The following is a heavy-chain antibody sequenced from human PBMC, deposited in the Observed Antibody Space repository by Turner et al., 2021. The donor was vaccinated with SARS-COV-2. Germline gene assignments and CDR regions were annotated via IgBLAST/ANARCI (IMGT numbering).Heavy chain of an antibody. CDR2: IYYTGIS. Sequence: QVQLQESGPGLVRPSETLYLTCNVSGGSISPYYWSWIRPPPGKGLEWIGYIYYTGISNSNPSLKVRVTISVDTSKNQFSLDLRSVTAADTAVYYCARGPKYSYGYSDHWGQGTLVTVSS. D-gene: IGHD5-18*01. V-gene: IGHV4-59*01. J-gene: IGHJ4*02. CDR3: ARGPKYSYGYSDH. CDR1: GGSISPYY.